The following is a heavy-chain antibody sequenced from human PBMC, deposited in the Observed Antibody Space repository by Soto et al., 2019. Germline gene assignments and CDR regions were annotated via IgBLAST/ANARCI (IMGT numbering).Heavy chain of an antibody. CDR1: GFTFGDYA. CDR3: TRDAVVTPGTPDY. Sequence: HPGGSLRLSCAASGFTFGDYAMSWFRQAPGEGLEWVGFIRSKAYGGTTEYAASVKGRFTISRDDSKSIAYLQMNSLKTEDTAVYYCTRDAVVTPGTPDYWGQGTLVTVSS. J-gene: IGHJ4*02. D-gene: IGHD2-21*02. V-gene: IGHV3-49*03. CDR2: IRSKAYGGTT.